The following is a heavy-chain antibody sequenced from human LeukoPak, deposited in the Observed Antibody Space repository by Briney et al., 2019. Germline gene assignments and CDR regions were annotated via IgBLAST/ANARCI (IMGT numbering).Heavy chain of an antibody. CDR1: GGSISSYY. J-gene: IGHJ4*02. CDR3: ARGQGYSSGWYYFDY. V-gene: IGHV4-34*01. D-gene: IGHD6-19*01. CDR2: INHSGST. Sequence: SETLSLTCTVSGGSISSYYWSWIRQPPGKGLEWIGEINHSGSTNYNPSLKSRVTISVDTSKNQFSLKLSSVTAADTAVYYCARGQGYSSGWYYFDYWGQGTLVTVSS.